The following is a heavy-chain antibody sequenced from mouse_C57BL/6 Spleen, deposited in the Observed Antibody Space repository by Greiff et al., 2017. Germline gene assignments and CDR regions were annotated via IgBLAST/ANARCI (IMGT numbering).Heavy chain of an antibody. CDR2: ISSGGDYI. J-gene: IGHJ1*03. Sequence: EVMLVESGEGLVKPGGSLKLSCAASGFTFSSYAMSWVRQTPEKRLEWVAYISSGGDYIYYADTVKGRFTISRDNARNTLYLQRSRLKAEDTAMYYCTRDNDYWYFDVWGTGTTVTVAS. CDR1: GFTFSSYA. CDR3: TRDNDYWYFDV. V-gene: IGHV5-9-1*02. D-gene: IGHD1-3*01.